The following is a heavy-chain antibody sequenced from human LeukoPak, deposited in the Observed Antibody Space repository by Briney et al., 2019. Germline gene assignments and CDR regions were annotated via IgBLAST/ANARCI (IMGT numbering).Heavy chain of an antibody. Sequence: GGSLRLPCAASGFTASSNYMSWVRQAPGKGLEWVSVIYSGGSTYYADSVKGRFTISRDNSKNTLYLQMNSLRAEDTAVYYCARDVDTAMVTGYWGQGTLVTVSS. CDR2: IYSGGST. V-gene: IGHV3-53*01. J-gene: IGHJ4*02. CDR3: ARDVDTAMVTGY. D-gene: IGHD5-18*01. CDR1: GFTASSNY.